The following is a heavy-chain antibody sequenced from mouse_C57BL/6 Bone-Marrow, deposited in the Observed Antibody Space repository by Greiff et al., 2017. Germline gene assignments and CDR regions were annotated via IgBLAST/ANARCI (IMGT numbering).Heavy chain of an antibody. CDR3: AREGDPGIYAMDY. CDR1: GYTFTSYW. Sequence: VQLQQPGAELVKPGASVKLSCKASGYTFTSYWMHWVKQRPGQGLEWIGMIHPNSGSTNYNEKFKSKATLTVDKSSSTAYMQLSSLTSEDSAVYYCAREGDPGIYAMDYWGQGTSVTVSS. CDR2: IHPNSGST. J-gene: IGHJ4*01. V-gene: IGHV1-64*01.